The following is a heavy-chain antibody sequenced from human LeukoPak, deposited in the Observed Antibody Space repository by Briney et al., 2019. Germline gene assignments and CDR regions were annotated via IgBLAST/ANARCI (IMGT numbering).Heavy chain of an antibody. CDR2: ISSFSGTI. CDR1: GITFSSYS. J-gene: IGHJ4*02. V-gene: IGHV3-48*01. Sequence: RPGGSLRLSCVASGITFSSYSMNWVRQAPGKGLEWVSYISSFSGTINYADSVKGRFTISRDNAKNSLYLQMNSLRADDTAVYYCARGAYDWGQGTLVTVSS. CDR3: ARGAYD. D-gene: IGHD2-8*01.